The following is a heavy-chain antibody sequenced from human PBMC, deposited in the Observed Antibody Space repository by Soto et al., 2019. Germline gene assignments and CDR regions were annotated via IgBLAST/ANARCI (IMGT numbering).Heavy chain of an antibody. D-gene: IGHD6-13*01. Sequence: EVQLVESGGGLVQPGGSLRLSCAASGFTFSSYWMSWVRQAPGKGLEWVANIKQDGSEKYYVDSVKGRFTIARDKAKNSLYLQMNSLRAEDTAVYYCARDLGGSSWYFWFDPWGQGTLVTVSS. CDR3: ARDLGGSSWYFWFDP. J-gene: IGHJ5*02. V-gene: IGHV3-7*01. CDR2: IKQDGSEK. CDR1: GFTFSSYW.